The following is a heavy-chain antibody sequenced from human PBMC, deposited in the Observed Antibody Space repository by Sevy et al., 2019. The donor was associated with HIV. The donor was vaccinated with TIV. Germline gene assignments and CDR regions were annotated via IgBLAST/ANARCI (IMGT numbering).Heavy chain of an antibody. V-gene: IGHV1-58*01. CDR2: IVVGSGNT. D-gene: IGHD6-13*01. J-gene: IGHJ1*01. Sequence: ASVKVSCKASGFTFTSSAVQWVRQARGQRLEWIGWIVVGSGNTNYAQKFQERVTITRDMSTSTAYMELSSLRSEDTAVYYCAARYSSSWDLYAEYFQHWGQRTLVTVSS. CDR3: AARYSSSWDLYAEYFQH. CDR1: GFTFTSSA.